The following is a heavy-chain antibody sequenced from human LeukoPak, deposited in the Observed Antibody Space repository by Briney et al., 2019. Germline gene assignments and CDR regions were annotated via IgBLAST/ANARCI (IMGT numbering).Heavy chain of an antibody. CDR1: GFSFSRYG. CDR2: ISSEGSKK. J-gene: IGHJ6*03. D-gene: IGHD2-2*01. CDR3: AKCTAGYCSSTSCSHGGYYYYYYMDV. Sequence: GGSLRLSCAASGFSFSRYGMHWVRQAPGKGPEWVAVISSEGSKKYYIDSVKGRFTISRDNSKNTLYLQMNSLRAEDTAVYYCAKCTAGYCSSTSCSHGGYYYYYYMDVWGKGTTVTVSS. V-gene: IGHV3-30*18.